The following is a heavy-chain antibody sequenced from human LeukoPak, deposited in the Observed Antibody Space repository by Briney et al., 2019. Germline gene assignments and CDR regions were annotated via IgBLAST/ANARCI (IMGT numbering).Heavy chain of an antibody. V-gene: IGHV4-39*01. CDR1: GGSTSSSSYD. CDR2: IHYSGNT. D-gene: IGHD6-6*01. CDR3: ASPSISSSTYDC. J-gene: IGHJ4*02. Sequence: SETLSLTCTVSGGSTSSSSYDWGWIRQPPGKGLEWIGSIHYSGNTYYNPSLKSRVTILVDTSKNQFSLRLSSVTAADTAVYYCASPSISSSTYDCWGQGTLVTVSS.